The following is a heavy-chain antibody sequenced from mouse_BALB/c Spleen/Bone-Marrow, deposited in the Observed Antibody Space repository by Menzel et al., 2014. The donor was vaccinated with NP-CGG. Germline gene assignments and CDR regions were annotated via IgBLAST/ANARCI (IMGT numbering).Heavy chain of an antibody. CDR2: IDPANGNT. CDR1: GFNIKDTY. J-gene: IGHJ4*01. Sequence: EVKLMESGAELVKPGASVKLSCTASGFNIKDTYMHWVKQRPEQGLEWIARIDPANGNTKYDPKFQGKATITADTSSNTAYLQLSSLTSEDTAVYYCARWEYYAMDYWGQGTSVTVSS. CDR3: ARWEYYAMDY. V-gene: IGHV14-3*02. D-gene: IGHD4-1*01.